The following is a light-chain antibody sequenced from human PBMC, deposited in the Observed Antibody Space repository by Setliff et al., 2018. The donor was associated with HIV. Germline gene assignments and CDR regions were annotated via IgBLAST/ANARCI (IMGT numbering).Light chain of an antibody. CDR3: SSYTSSSTYV. J-gene: IGLJ1*01. CDR2: DVS. Sequence: QSALTQPASVSGSPGQSITISCTGTSSDIGGYNYVSWYQQHPGKAPKLTIYDVSKRSSGVSNRFSGSKSGNTASLTISGLQAEDEADYYCSSYTSSSTYVFGTGTKV. V-gene: IGLV2-14*01. CDR1: SSDIGGYNY.